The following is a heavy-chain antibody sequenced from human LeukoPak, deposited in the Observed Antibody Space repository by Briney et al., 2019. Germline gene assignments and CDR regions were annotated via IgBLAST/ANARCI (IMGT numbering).Heavy chain of an antibody. D-gene: IGHD1-14*01. CDR3: AKLTGTYFDY. Sequence: GGSLRLSCAASGFTFSSYWMSWVRQAPGKGLEWVANIKQDGSEKYYVDSVKGRFTISRDNAKNTLYLQMNSVRAEDTAVYYCAKLTGTYFDYWGQGTLVTVSS. J-gene: IGHJ4*02. CDR1: GFTFSSYW. V-gene: IGHV3-7*01. CDR2: IKQDGSEK.